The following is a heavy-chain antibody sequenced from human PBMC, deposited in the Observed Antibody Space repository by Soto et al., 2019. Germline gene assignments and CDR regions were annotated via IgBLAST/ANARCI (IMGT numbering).Heavy chain of an antibody. CDR1: GASIRSYH. CDR3: AKDVSSRRWFDP. J-gene: IGHJ5*02. V-gene: IGHV4-4*07. CDR2: IQHTGNT. D-gene: IGHD3-16*01. Sequence: NPSETLSLTCAVSGASIRSYHCSFLRQPAGKGLEWIGRIQHTGNTNYNPSLKSRVTMSADTSKNQISLKVTSVTAADTAVYFCAKDVSSRRWFDPWGQGARVTVSS.